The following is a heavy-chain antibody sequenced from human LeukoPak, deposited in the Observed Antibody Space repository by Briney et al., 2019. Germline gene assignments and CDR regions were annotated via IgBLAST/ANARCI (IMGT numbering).Heavy chain of an antibody. V-gene: IGHV4-34*01. CDR1: GGSFSGYY. CDR3: ARGLRTLIAARPSAFDI. J-gene: IGHJ3*02. Sequence: SETLSLTCAVYGGSFSGYYWSWIRQPPGKGLEWFGEINHSGSTNDRPSLKSRVTISVDTSKNQFSLKLSSVTAADTAMYYCARGLRTLIAARPSAFDIWGQGTMVTVSS. D-gene: IGHD6-6*01. CDR2: INHSGST.